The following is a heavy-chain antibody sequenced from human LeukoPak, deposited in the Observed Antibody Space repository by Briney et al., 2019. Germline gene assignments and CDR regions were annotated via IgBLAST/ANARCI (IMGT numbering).Heavy chain of an antibody. D-gene: IGHD3-10*01. CDR1: GYTFTSYD. CDR3: ARSFIYGSGSYYNWFDP. CDR2: MNPNSGNT. J-gene: IGHJ5*02. V-gene: IGHV1-8*01. Sequence: GASVKVSCKASGYTFTSYDINWVRQATGQGLEWMGWMNPNSGNTGYAQKFQGRVTMTRNTSISTAYMELSSLRSEDTAVYYCARSFIYGSGSYYNWFDPWGQGTLVTVSS.